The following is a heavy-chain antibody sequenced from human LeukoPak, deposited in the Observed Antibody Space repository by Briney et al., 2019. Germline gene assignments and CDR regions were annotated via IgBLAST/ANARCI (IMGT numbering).Heavy chain of an antibody. V-gene: IGHV3-13*01. J-gene: IGHJ5*02. Sequence: GGSLRLSCAASGFTFSSYDMHWVRQAIGEGLEWVSSISTAGDTYFSGSVKGRFTTSRENAKNSLYLQMNSLRVGDTAVHYCARGLPGGLDPWGQGTLVTVSS. CDR1: GFTFSSYD. D-gene: IGHD2-15*01. CDR3: ARGLPGGLDP. CDR2: ISTAGDT.